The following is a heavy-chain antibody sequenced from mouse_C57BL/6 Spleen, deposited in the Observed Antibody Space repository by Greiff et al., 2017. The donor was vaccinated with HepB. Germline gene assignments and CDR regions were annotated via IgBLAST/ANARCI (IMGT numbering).Heavy chain of an antibody. CDR2: IYPGDGDT. Sequence: VQLVESGAELVKPGASVKISCKASGYAFSSYWMNWVKQRPGKGLEWIGQIYPGDGDTNYNGKFKGKATLTSDKSSSTAYMQLSSLTSEDSAIYFCASGGRIPEYYGSSFYAMDYWGQGTSVTVSA. V-gene: IGHV1-80*01. CDR3: ASGGRIPEYYGSSFYAMDY. D-gene: IGHD1-1*01. CDR1: GYAFSSYW. J-gene: IGHJ4*01.